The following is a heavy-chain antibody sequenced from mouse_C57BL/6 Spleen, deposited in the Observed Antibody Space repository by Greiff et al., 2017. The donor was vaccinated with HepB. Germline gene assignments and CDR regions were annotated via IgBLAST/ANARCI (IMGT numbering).Heavy chain of an antibody. V-gene: IGHV1-42*01. Sequence: EVQLQQSGPELVKPGASVKISCKASGYSFTGYYMNWVKQSPEKSLEWIGEINPSTGGTTYNQKFKAKATLTVDKSSSTAYMQLKSLTSEDSAVYYCARSALGRFAYWGQGTLVTVSA. CDR3: ARSALGRFAY. CDR1: GYSFTGYY. D-gene: IGHD4-1*01. J-gene: IGHJ3*01. CDR2: INPSTGGT.